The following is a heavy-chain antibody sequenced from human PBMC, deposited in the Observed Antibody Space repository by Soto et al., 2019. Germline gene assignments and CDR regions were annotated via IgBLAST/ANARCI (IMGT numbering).Heavy chain of an antibody. Sequence: PSETLSLTCTVSCGSISSGGYYWSWIRQHPGKGLEWIGYIYYSGSTYYNPSLKSRVTISVDTSKNQFSLKLSSVTAADTAVYYCARSPTSLPTVKGAFDPWGQGTLVTVSS. D-gene: IGHD4-17*01. CDR1: CGSISSGGYY. V-gene: IGHV4-31*03. CDR2: IYYSGST. CDR3: ARSPTSLPTVKGAFDP. J-gene: IGHJ5*02.